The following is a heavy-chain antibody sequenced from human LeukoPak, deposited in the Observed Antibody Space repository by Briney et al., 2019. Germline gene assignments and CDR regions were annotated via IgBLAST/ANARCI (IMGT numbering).Heavy chain of an antibody. CDR3: AREDGGGLYWFDP. Sequence: ASVKVSCKASGYTFTGYYMHWVRQVPGQGLEWMGWINPNSGGTNYAQKFQGRVTITADKSTSTAYMELSSLRSEDTAVYYCAREDGGGLYWFDPWGQGTLVTVSS. CDR1: GYTFTGYY. J-gene: IGHJ5*02. CDR2: INPNSGGT. V-gene: IGHV1-2*02. D-gene: IGHD4-23*01.